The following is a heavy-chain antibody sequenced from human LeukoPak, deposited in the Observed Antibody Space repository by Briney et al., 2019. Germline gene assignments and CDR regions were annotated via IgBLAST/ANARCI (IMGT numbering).Heavy chain of an antibody. J-gene: IGHJ2*01. V-gene: IGHV1-18*01. D-gene: IGHD4-17*01. Sequence: ASVKVSCKASGYTFTSYGISWVRQAPGQGLEWMGWISAYNGNTNYAQKLQGRVTMTTDTPTSTAYMELRSLRSDDTAVYYCAKYLRYGDYVDGYFDLWGRGTLVTVSS. CDR3: AKYLRYGDYVDGYFDL. CDR2: ISAYNGNT. CDR1: GYTFTSYG.